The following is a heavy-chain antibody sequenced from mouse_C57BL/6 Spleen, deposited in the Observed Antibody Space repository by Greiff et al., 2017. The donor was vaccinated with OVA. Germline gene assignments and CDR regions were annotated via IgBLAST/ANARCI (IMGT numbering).Heavy chain of an antibody. V-gene: IGHV5-4*01. CDR3: ARDSSGFAY. CDR2: ISDGGSYT. Sequence: EVKLVESGGGLVKPGGSLKLSCAASGFTFSSSAMSWVRQTPEKRLEWVATISDGGSYTYYPDNVKGRFTISKDNAKTNLYLKMSHLKSEDTAMYYCARDSSGFAYWGQGTLVTVSA. CDR1: GFTFSSSA. D-gene: IGHD3-2*02. J-gene: IGHJ3*01.